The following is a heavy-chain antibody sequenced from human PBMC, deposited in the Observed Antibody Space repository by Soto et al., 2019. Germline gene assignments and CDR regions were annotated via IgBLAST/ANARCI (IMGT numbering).Heavy chain of an antibody. V-gene: IGHV3-21*01. Sequence: EVQLVESGGGLVKPGGSLRLSCAASGFTFSSYSMNWVRQAPGKGLEWVSSISSSSSYIYYADSVKGRFTISRDNAKNSLYLQMNSLRAEDTAVYYCARDWMDGYGDYVEGAFDIWGQGTMVTVSS. D-gene: IGHD4-17*01. J-gene: IGHJ3*02. CDR1: GFTFSSYS. CDR2: ISSSSSYI. CDR3: ARDWMDGYGDYVEGAFDI.